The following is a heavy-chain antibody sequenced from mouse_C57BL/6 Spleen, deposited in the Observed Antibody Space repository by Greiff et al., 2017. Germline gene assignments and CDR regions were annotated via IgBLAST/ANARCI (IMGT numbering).Heavy chain of an antibody. V-gene: IGHV5-16*01. J-gene: IGHJ1*03. D-gene: IGHD1-1*01. CDR1: GFTFSDYY. CDR2: INYDGSST. CDR3: ARDGYYGSRYFDV. Sequence: EVKLMESEGGLVQPGSSMKLSCTASGFTFSDYYMAWVRQVPEKGLEWVANINYDGSSTYYLDSLKSRFIISRDNAKNILYLQMSSLKSEDTATYYCARDGYYGSRYFDVWGTGTTVTVSS.